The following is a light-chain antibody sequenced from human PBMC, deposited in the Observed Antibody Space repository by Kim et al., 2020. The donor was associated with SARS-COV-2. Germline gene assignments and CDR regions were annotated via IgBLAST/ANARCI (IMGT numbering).Light chain of an antibody. CDR3: QAWDINTYV. V-gene: IGLV3-1*01. Sequence: VSPGQTATITCSGEILKNTYPSWFQQRPGRSPELIIYEDNKRPSGIPDRFSGSKSGDTATLTISGTQEMDEADYYCQAWDINTYVFGPGTKVTVL. CDR2: EDN. J-gene: IGLJ1*01. CDR1: ILKNTY.